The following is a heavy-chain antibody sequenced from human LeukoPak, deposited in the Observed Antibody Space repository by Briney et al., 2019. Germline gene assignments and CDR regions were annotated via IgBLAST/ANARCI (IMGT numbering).Heavy chain of an antibody. D-gene: IGHD1-26*01. CDR2: ISSSGSTI. CDR1: GFTFSTYE. CDR3: ARDLMGWDLHYFDY. Sequence: GGSLRLSCAASGFTFSTYEMHWVRQAPGKGLEWVSYISSSGSTIYYADSVKGRFTISRGHTKNSLYLQMNSLRAEDTAVYYCARDLMGWDLHYFDYWGQGTLVTVSS. V-gene: IGHV3-48*03. J-gene: IGHJ4*02.